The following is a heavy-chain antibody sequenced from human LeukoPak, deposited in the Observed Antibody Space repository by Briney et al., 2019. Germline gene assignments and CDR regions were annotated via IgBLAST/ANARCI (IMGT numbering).Heavy chain of an antibody. D-gene: IGHD3-22*01. Sequence: ASVKVSCKASGGTFSSYAVSWVRQAPGQGLEWMGGFDPEDGETIYAQKFQGRVTMTEDTSTDTAYMELSSLRSEDTAVYYCATRGTPYSGYYYGGVYYYYYYMDVWGKGTTVTISS. V-gene: IGHV1-24*01. CDR2: FDPEDGET. J-gene: IGHJ6*03. CDR1: GGTFSSYA. CDR3: ATRGTPYSGYYYGGVYYYYYYMDV.